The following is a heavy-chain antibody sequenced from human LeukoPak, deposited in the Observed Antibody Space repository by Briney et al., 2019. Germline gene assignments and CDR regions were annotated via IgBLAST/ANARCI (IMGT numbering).Heavy chain of an antibody. CDR3: ASLENSGYTNAFET. D-gene: IGHD3-22*01. J-gene: IGHJ3*02. CDR2: IYYTGST. Sequence: RASETLSLTCSVSGGSISSGGFFWSWIRQSPGKGLECIGYIYYTGSTYCNPSLKSRLTMSVDTSKNQFSLKLTGLTAADTAVYYCASLENSGYTNAFETWGQGTPVVVSS. V-gene: IGHV4-30-4*01. CDR1: GGSISSGGFF.